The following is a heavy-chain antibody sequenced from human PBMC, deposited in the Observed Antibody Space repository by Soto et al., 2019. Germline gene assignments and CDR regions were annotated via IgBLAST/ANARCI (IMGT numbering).Heavy chain of an antibody. CDR3: TRDPTYYDFWSGYPDYYYGMDV. CDR2: IRSKAYGGTT. V-gene: IGHV3-49*04. CDR1: GFTFGDYS. Sequence: PGGSLRLSCTASGFTFGDYSMSWVRQAPGKGLEWVGFIRSKAYGGTTEYAASVKGRFTISRDDSKSIAYLQMNSLKTEDTAVYYCTRDPTYYDFWSGYPDYYYGMDVWGQGTTVTVSS. D-gene: IGHD3-3*01. J-gene: IGHJ6*02.